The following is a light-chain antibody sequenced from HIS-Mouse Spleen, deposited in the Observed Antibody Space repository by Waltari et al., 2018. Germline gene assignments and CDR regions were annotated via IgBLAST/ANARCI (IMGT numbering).Light chain of an antibody. V-gene: IGLV2-11*02. CDR1: SSDVGGYNY. Sequence: QSALTQPRSVSGSPGQSVTISCTGTSSDVGGYNYVYWYQQHPGKAPNLMIYDVSMRPSGVPDRFSGSKSGNTASLTISGLQAEDEADYYCCSYAGSYTLVFGGGTKLTVL. CDR3: CSYAGSYTLV. J-gene: IGLJ2*01. CDR2: DVS.